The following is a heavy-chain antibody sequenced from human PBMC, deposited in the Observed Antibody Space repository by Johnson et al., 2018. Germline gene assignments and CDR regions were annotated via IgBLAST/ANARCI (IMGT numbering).Heavy chain of an antibody. Sequence: VQLVQSGGGLVRPGWSLRLSCAASGFTSADYAMHWVRQAPGKGLEWVPGINWHSGNIGYAESVKGRFTISRDNANKSLYLQTNSLRAEDPALYYCARDMQSGLAVAETSYLQHWGQGTLVTVSS. D-gene: IGHD6-19*01. CDR2: INWHSGNI. J-gene: IGHJ1*01. V-gene: IGHV3-9*02. CDR1: GFTSADYA. CDR3: ARDMQSGLAVAETSYLQH.